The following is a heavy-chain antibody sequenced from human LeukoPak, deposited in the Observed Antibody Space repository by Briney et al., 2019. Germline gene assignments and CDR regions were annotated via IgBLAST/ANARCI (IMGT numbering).Heavy chain of an antibody. D-gene: IGHD1-1*01. CDR3: AKGINRYNFYYGMDV. CDR2: IRYDGSNK. CDR1: GFTFSSYG. V-gene: IGHV3-30*02. Sequence: PGGSLRLSCAASGFTFSSYGMHWVRQAPGKGLEWVAFIRYDGSNKYYADFVKGRFTISRDNSKNTLYLQMNSLRAEDTAEYYCAKGINRYNFYYGMDVWGQGTTVTVSS. J-gene: IGHJ6*02.